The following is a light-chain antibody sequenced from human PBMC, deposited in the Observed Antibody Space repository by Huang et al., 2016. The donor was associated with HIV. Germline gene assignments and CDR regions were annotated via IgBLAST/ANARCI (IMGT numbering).Light chain of an antibody. CDR2: GAS. CDR1: QSISSN. CDR3: QQYNNWPRT. V-gene: IGKV3-15*01. J-gene: IGKJ1*01. Sequence: EIVMTQSPATLSVSPGDRATLSCRASQSISSNLAWYQQKPGQAPRILIYGASTRATGIPARFSGSGSGTEFTLTISGLQSQDFAVYYCQQYNNWPRTFGQGTKVEIK.